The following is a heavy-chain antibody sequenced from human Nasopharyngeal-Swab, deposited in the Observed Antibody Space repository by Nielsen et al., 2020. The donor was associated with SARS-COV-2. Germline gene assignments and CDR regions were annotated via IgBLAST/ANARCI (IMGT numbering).Heavy chain of an antibody. D-gene: IGHD3-16*01. Sequence: SETLSLTCAVSGFSFSGYYWNWIRQPPGKGLEWIGEINHGGNTNYNPSLKSRVTILVDTSKNQFSPKLASVTAADTALYYCSRGDEGANYYGMDVWGQGTTVTVSS. J-gene: IGHJ6*02. CDR3: SRGDEGANYYGMDV. CDR1: GFSFSGYY. V-gene: IGHV4-34*01. CDR2: INHGGNT.